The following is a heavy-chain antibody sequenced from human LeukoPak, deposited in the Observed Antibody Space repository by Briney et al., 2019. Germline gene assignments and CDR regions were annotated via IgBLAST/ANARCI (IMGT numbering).Heavy chain of an antibody. D-gene: IGHD3/OR15-3a*01. Sequence: DSVKGRFTISRDNSKNTLYLQMNSLRAEDTAVYYCAKDWTGTSYYFEYWGQGNLVTVSS. CDR3: AKDWTGTSYYFEY. J-gene: IGHJ4*02. V-gene: IGHV3-30*02.